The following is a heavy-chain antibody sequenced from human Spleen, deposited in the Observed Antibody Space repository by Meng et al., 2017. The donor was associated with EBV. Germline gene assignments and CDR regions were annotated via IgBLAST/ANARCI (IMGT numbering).Heavy chain of an antibody. D-gene: IGHD6-13*01. J-gene: IGHJ4*02. Sequence: QVQLVQSGSELKNPGASVKVSCKASGYTFTTYALNWVRQAPGQGLEWMGWINTNTGNPTYAQGFTGRFVFSLDTSLSTTYLQISSLKAEDTAIYYCARLATSLAATGTAWGQGTLVTVS. CDR1: GYTFTTYA. V-gene: IGHV7-4-1*02. CDR3: ARLATSLAATGTA. CDR2: INTNTGNP.